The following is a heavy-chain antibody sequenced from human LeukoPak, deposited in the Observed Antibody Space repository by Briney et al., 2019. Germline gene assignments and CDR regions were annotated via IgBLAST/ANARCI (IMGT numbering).Heavy chain of an antibody. V-gene: IGHV3-30*04. CDR3: ARARGRWHLLPLDF. CDR1: GFSFSNFA. J-gene: IGHJ4*02. D-gene: IGHD1-26*01. Sequence: PGRSLRLSCAASGFSFSNFAIHWVRQAPGKGLEWLAVISHDGATKHSADSVKGRFTISRDNSNNSLSLQMNSLSAEDTAVYYCARARGRWHLLPLDFWGQGTLVTVSS. CDR2: ISHDGATK.